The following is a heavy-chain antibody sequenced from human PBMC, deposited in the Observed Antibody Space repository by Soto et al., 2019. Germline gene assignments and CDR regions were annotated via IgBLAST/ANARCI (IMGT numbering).Heavy chain of an antibody. CDR1: GGSFSGYY. V-gene: IGHV4-34*01. D-gene: IGHD1-26*01. J-gene: IGHJ6*02. CDR3: ARARGLVGATRWYYYYGMDV. CDR2: INHSGST. Sequence: SETLSLTCAVYGGSFSGYYWSWIRQPPGKGLEWIGEINHSGSTNYNPSLKSRVTISVDTSKNQFSLKLSSVTAADTAVYYCARARGLVGATRWYYYYGMDVWGQGTTVTVSS.